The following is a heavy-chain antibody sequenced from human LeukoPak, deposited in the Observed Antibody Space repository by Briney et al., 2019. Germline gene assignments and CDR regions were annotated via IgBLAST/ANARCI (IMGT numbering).Heavy chain of an antibody. D-gene: IGHD3-10*01. V-gene: IGHV3-23*01. CDR3: AKAEHYYGSGTFDY. J-gene: IGHJ4*02. CDR1: GFTFSSYA. CDR2: ISGSGGST. Sequence: GGSLRLSCAASGFTFSSYAMSWVRQAPGKGLEWVSAISGSGGSTYYADSVKGRFTISRDNSKNTLYLQMNSLRAEDTAIYYCAKAEHYYGSGTFDYWGQGTLVTVSS.